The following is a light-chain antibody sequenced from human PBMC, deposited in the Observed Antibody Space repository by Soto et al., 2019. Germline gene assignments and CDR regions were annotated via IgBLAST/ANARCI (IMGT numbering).Light chain of an antibody. Sequence: DIQMTQSPSTLSASVGDRVTITCRASHSIRSYLAWYQQIPGKAPKLLIHRASYLESGVPSRFSGSGSETDFTLAIGSLQPEDSATYFCQQDYIYPPAFGPGTKVQIK. V-gene: IGKV1-5*03. CDR3: QQDYIYPPA. CDR2: RAS. J-gene: IGKJ3*01. CDR1: HSIRSY.